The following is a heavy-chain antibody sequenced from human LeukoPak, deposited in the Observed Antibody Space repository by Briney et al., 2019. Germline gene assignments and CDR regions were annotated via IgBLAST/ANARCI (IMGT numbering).Heavy chain of an antibody. V-gene: IGHV3-30*03. CDR3: SGYSSGWYSGY. CDR2: ISYDGSNK. CDR1: GFTFSSYG. J-gene: IGHJ4*02. Sequence: GGSLRLSCAASGFTFSSYGMHWVRQAPGKGLEWVAVISYDGSNKYYADSVKGRFTISRDNSKNTLYLQMNSLRAEDTAVYYCSGYSSGWYSGYWGQGTLVTVSS. D-gene: IGHD6-19*01.